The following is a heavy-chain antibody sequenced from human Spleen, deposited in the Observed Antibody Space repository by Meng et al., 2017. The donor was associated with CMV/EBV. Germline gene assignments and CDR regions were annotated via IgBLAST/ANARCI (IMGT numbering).Heavy chain of an antibody. V-gene: IGHV3-21*01. D-gene: IGHD3-22*01. CDR1: YS. CDR3: ARNYYYDSSGYLFWYYYYGMDV. Sequence: YSMNWVRQAPGKGLEWVASISTTTSYIYYADSVKGRFTISRENAKNSLYLQMNSLRAEDTAVYYCARNYYYDSSGYLFWYYYYGMDVWGQGTTVTVSS. J-gene: IGHJ6*02. CDR2: ISTTTSYI.